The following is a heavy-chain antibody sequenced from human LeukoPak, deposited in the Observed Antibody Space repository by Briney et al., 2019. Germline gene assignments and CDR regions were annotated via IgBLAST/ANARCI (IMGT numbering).Heavy chain of an antibody. CDR1: GVTFSSDC. V-gene: IGHV3-7*01. CDR3: AKDCSGGSCYNY. Sequence: GGSLRLSCAASGVTFSSDCMSWGRQAPGEGLEWVSNINQDGSEKYYVDSVKGRFTISRDNDQNSLYLKMNTPTDAATAVYSCAKDCSGGSCYNYWGQGKLVTVSS. D-gene: IGHD2-15*01. CDR2: INQDGSEK. J-gene: IGHJ4*02.